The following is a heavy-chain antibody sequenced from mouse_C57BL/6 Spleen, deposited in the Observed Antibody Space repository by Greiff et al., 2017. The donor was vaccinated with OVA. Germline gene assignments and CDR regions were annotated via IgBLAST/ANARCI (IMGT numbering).Heavy chain of an antibody. CDR3: ARDYLDY. Sequence: QVQLQQPGAELVRPGTSVKLSCKASGYTFTSYWMHWVKQRPGQGLEWIGVIDPSDSYTNYNQKFKGKATLTVDTSSSTAYMQLSSLTSEDSAVYYCARDYLDYWGQGTTLTVSS. V-gene: IGHV1-59*01. CDR2: IDPSDSYT. CDR1: GYTFTSYW. J-gene: IGHJ2*01.